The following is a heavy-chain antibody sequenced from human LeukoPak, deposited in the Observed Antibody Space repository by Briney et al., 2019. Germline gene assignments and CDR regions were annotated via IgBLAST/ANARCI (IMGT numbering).Heavy chain of an antibody. Sequence: SETLSLTCTVSGGSISSYYWSWIRQPPGKGLEWIGYIYYSGSTNYNPSLKSRVTVSVDTSKNQFPLKLSSVTAADTAVYYCARGKVGAYYYMDVWGKGTTVTVSS. CDR2: IYYSGST. CDR1: GGSISSYY. CDR3: ARGKVGAYYYMDV. V-gene: IGHV4-59*01. J-gene: IGHJ6*03. D-gene: IGHD1-26*01.